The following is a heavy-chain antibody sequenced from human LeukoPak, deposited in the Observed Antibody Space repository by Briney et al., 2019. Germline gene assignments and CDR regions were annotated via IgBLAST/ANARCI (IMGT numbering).Heavy chain of an antibody. J-gene: IGHJ4*02. D-gene: IGHD2-15*01. CDR2: IKQDGSEK. CDR3: ARDIVVVVATTPGLDY. Sequence: PGGSLRLSCAASGFTFSSDWMSWVRQAPGKGLEWVANIKQDGSEKYYVDSVKGRFTISRDNAKNSLYLQMSSLSAEDTAVYYCARDIVVVVATTPGLDYWGQGTLVTVSS. CDR1: GFTFSSDW. V-gene: IGHV3-7*04.